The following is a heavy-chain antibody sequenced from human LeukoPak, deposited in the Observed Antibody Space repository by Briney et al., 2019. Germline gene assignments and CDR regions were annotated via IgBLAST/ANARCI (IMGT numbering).Heavy chain of an antibody. Sequence: SETLSLTCTVSGGSISSSSYYWGWIRQPPGKGLEWIGSIYYSGSTNYNPSLKSRVTISVDTSKNQFSLKLSSVTAADTAVYYCARAGPMAARFDPWGQGTLVTVSS. CDR3: ARAGPMAARFDP. V-gene: IGHV4-39*07. CDR2: IYYSGST. D-gene: IGHD6-6*01. J-gene: IGHJ5*02. CDR1: GGSISSSSYY.